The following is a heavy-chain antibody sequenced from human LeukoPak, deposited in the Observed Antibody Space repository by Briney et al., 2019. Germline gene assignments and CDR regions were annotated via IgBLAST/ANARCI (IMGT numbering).Heavy chain of an antibody. Sequence: PGGSVRLSCAASGFTFSNARMSWVRQAPGKGLEWVVRIKSKNDGRTTDYAAPVKGRFHISRDESKISLYLQMDSLKTGGIAVYYCSTVRRDSSSWFDYGGRGKLVTVSA. D-gene: IGHD3-22*01. V-gene: IGHV3-15*01. J-gene: IGHJ5*01. CDR3: STVRRDSSSWFDY. CDR2: IKSKNDGRTT. CDR1: GFTFSNAR.